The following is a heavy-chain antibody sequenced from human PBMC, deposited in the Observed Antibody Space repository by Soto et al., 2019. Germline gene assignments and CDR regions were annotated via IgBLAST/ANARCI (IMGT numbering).Heavy chain of an antibody. J-gene: IGHJ3*02. CDR2: ISGSGGST. CDR1: GFTFSSYA. CDR3: AKGLGGQQLPTDAFDI. Sequence: GGSLRLSCAASGFTFSSYAMSWVRQAPGKGLEWVSAISGSGGSTYYADSVKGRFTISRDNSKNTLYLQMNSLRAEDTAVYYCAKGLGGQQLPTDAFDIWGQGTMVTVSS. V-gene: IGHV3-23*01. D-gene: IGHD6-13*01.